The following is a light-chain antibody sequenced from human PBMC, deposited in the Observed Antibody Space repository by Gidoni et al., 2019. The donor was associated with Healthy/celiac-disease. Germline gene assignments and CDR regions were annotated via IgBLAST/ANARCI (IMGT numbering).Light chain of an antibody. CDR2: DAS. V-gene: IGKV1-33*01. CDR3: QQYDNLPSPLVT. Sequence: DIQMTQSPSSLSASVGDRVTITCQASQDISNYLNWYQQKPGKAPKLLIYDASNLETGVPSRFSGSGSGTDFTFTISSLQPEDIATYYCQQYDNLPSPLVTFGPGTKVDIK. J-gene: IGKJ3*01. CDR1: QDISNY.